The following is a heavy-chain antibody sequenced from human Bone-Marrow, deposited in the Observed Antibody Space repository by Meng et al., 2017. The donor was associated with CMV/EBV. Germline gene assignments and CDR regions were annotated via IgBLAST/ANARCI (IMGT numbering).Heavy chain of an antibody. V-gene: IGHV3-30*02. J-gene: IGHJ4*02. CDR3: AKGDPIAAAGTD. Sequence: GESLKISCAASGFTFSSYGMHWVRQAPGKGLEWVAFIRYDGSNKYYADSVKGRFTISRDNSKNTLYLQMHSLRAEDTAVYYCAKGDPIAAAGTDWVQGTLVTVSS. CDR1: GFTFSSYG. CDR2: IRYDGSNK. D-gene: IGHD6-13*01.